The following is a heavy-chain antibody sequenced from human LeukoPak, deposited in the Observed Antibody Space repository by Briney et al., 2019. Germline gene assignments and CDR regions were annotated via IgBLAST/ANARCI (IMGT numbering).Heavy chain of an antibody. CDR2: ISSSGSTI. Sequence: GGSLRLSCAASGFTFSSYEMNWVRQAPGKGLEWVSYISSSGSTIYYADSVKGRFTISRDNAKNSLYLQMNSLRAEDTAVYYCARADCSSTSCFPNYYYYGMDVWGKGTTVTVSS. D-gene: IGHD2-2*01. J-gene: IGHJ6*04. CDR1: GFTFSSYE. V-gene: IGHV3-48*03. CDR3: ARADCSSTSCFPNYYYYGMDV.